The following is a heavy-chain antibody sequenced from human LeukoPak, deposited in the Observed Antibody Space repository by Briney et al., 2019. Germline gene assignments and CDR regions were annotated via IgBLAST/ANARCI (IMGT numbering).Heavy chain of an antibody. CDR3: ARGQMAGY. J-gene: IGHJ4*02. CDR2: IKPDGSEK. CDR1: GFPFSSYW. V-gene: IGHV3-7*05. Sequence: GGSLRLSCAASGFPFSSYWMSWVRQAPGKGLEWVANIKPDGSEKSYVDSVKGRFTISRDNTKNSLYLQMNSLRAEDTAVYYCARGQMAGYWGQGTLVTVSS. D-gene: IGHD5-24*01.